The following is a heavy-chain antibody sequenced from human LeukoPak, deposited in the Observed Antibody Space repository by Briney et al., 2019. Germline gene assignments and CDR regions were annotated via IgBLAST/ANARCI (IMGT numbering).Heavy chain of an antibody. Sequence: QPGGSLRLSCSVSGFTFSNYAMHWVRQAPGKGLEYVSGISSNGGRTYYADFVKGRFTISRDNSKNTMYVQMSTLRVEDTAVYYCVKDPHSSGRYYFDYWGQGTLVTVSS. V-gene: IGHV3-64*05. CDR2: ISSNGGRT. J-gene: IGHJ4*02. D-gene: IGHD6-19*01. CDR3: VKDPHSSGRYYFDY. CDR1: GFTFSNYA.